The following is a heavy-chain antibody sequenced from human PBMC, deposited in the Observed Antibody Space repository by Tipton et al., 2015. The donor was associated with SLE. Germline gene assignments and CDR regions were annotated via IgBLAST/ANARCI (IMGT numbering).Heavy chain of an antibody. CDR2: IYHSGST. CDR3: AREGADDCLDY. J-gene: IGHJ4*02. CDR1: SGSLSNNDY. Sequence: TLSLTCTVSSGSLSNNDYWGWIRRAPGKRLEWIGSIYHSGSTYYNPSLKSRVTISVDTSKNQFSLKLSSVTAADTAVYYCAREGADDCLDYWGQGTLVTVSS. V-gene: IGHV4-38-2*02. D-gene: IGHD2-21*02.